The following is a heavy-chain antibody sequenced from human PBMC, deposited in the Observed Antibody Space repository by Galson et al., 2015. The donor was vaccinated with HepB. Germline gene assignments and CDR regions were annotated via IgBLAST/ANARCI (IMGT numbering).Heavy chain of an antibody. J-gene: IGHJ4*02. D-gene: IGHD2-21*01. V-gene: IGHV7-4-1*02. Sequence: SVKVSCKASGYTFTTCTMNWVRQAPGQRLEWMGWIQTNTGNPTYAQGFTGRFAFSLDTSVSTAYLQISSLKAEDSAVYYCVRDTDCGGNCFDYWGQGTLVTVSS. CDR3: VRDTDCGGNCFDY. CDR1: GYTFTTCT. CDR2: IQTNTGNP.